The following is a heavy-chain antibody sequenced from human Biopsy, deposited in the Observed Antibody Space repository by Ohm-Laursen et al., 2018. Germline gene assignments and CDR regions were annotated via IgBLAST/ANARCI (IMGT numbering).Heavy chain of an antibody. CDR2: IVPILGTV. CDR1: GGPFNNHA. D-gene: IGHD5-24*01. V-gene: IGHV1-69*04. Sequence: GASVKVSCKASGGPFNNHAFSWVRQAPGQGLEWLGRIVPILGTVSYAQRFQGRVALTADKSTGTAYMELNRLISDDTAVYYCATDADGYYTEFDFWGQGTLITVSS. J-gene: IGHJ4*02. CDR3: ATDADGYYTEFDF.